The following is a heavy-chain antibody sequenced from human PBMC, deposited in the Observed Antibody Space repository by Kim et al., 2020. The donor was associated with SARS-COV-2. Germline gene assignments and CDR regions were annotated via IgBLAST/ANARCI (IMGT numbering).Heavy chain of an antibody. V-gene: IGHV4-59*13. D-gene: IGHD1-26*01. J-gene: IGHJ5*02. Sequence: SETLSLTCTVSGGSISSYYWSWIRQPPGKGLEWIGYIYYSGSTNYNPSLKSRVTISVDTSKNQFSLKLSSVTAADTAVYYCARVGRELPPPWFDPWGQGTLVTVSS. CDR3: ARVGRELPPPWFDP. CDR2: IYYSGST. CDR1: GGSISSYY.